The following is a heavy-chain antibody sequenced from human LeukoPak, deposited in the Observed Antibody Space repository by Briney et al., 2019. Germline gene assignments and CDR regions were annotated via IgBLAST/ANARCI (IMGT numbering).Heavy chain of an antibody. CDR3: ATAVVAATFFRNYYYGMDV. CDR1: GYTLTELS. CDR2: FDPEDGET. V-gene: IGHV1-24*01. Sequence: ASVKVTCKFSGYTLTELSMHWLRQAPGKGLEWMGGFDPEDGETIYAQKFQGRVTMTEDTSTDTAYMELSSLRSEDTGVYYCATAVVAATFFRNYYYGMDVWGQGTTVTVSS. D-gene: IGHD2-15*01. J-gene: IGHJ6*02.